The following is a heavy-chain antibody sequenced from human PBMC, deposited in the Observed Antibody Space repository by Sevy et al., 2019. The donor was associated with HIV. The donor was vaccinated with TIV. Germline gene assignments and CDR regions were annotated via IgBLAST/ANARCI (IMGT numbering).Heavy chain of an antibody. Sequence: SETLSLTCTVSGGSISSGGYYWSWIRQHAGKCQEWIGYIYYSGSTYYNPSLKSRVTISVDTSKNQFSLKLSSVTAADTAVYYCASGTTATLRYDYWGQGTLVTVSS. CDR1: GGSISSGGYY. D-gene: IGHD4-4*01. J-gene: IGHJ4*02. V-gene: IGHV4-31*03. CDR2: IYYSGST. CDR3: ASGTTATLRYDY.